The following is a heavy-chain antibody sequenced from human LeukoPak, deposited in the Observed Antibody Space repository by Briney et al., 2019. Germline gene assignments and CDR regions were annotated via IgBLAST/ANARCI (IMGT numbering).Heavy chain of an antibody. D-gene: IGHD2-2*01. CDR2: IYYSGST. V-gene: IGHV4-30-4*08. Sequence: SETLSLTCTVSGGSISSGDYYWSWIRQPPGKGLEWIGYIYYSGSTYYNPSLKSRVTISVDTSKNQFSLKLSSVTAADTAVYYWARVGGRDIVVVPAAADYYMDVWGKGTTVTVSS. CDR1: GGSISSGDYY. CDR3: ARVGGRDIVVVPAAADYYMDV. J-gene: IGHJ6*03.